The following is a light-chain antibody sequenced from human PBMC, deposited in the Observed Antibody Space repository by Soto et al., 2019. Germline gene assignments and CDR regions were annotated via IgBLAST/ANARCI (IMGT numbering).Light chain of an antibody. J-gene: IGKJ4*01. V-gene: IGKV1D-8*03. CDR2: DAS. Sequence: VIGMTQSPSLLSASTGDRVTISCRISQGISSWLAWYQQKPEKAPKFVIYDASTLQSGVPSRFSGSGSGTDFTLTISSLQPEDFAIYYCQQANSLPLTFGGGTKVDIK. CDR1: QGISSW. CDR3: QQANSLPLT.